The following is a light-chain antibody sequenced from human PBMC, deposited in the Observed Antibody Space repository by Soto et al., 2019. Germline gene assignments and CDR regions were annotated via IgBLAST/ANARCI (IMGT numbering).Light chain of an antibody. CDR1: ELPKEY. CDR3: LSADSSRLYV. Sequence: SYELTQPPSVSVSPGQTARITCSGDELPKEYAYWYQQKPGQAPLLVIYKGTERPSGIPERFSASSSGTTVTLTISGVQAEDEGDYYCLSADSSRLYVFGTGTKVTVL. J-gene: IGLJ1*01. CDR2: KGT. V-gene: IGLV3-25*02.